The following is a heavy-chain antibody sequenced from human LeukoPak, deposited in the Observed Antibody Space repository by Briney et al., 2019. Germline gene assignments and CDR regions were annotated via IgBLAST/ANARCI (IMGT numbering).Heavy chain of an antibody. Sequence: GGSLRLSCAASGFTFSSYAMSWVRQASGKGLEWVSAISGGGGSTYYADSVKGRFTISRVDSKNTLYLQMNSLRAEDTAVYYCAKLRGYDYDNGMDVWGQETTVTVSS. CDR2: ISGGGGST. CDR3: AKLRGYDYDNGMDV. CDR1: GFTFSSYA. D-gene: IGHD3-16*01. J-gene: IGHJ6*02. V-gene: IGHV3-23*01.